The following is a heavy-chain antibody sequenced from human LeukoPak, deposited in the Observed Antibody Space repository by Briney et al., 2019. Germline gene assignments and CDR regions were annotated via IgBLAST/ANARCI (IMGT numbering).Heavy chain of an antibody. J-gene: IGHJ4*02. Sequence: SQALSLTCAISGDSVSGSPAVWNWIRQSPSRGLEWLGRAYYRSKWYIDYAVSVKGRITITPDTSKIQFSLQLNSVTPEDTAVYYCARGAVRGGTNFDYWGQGTLVTVPS. V-gene: IGHV6-1*01. D-gene: IGHD3-10*01. CDR2: AYYRSKWYI. CDR1: GDSVSGSPAV. CDR3: ARGAVRGGTNFDY.